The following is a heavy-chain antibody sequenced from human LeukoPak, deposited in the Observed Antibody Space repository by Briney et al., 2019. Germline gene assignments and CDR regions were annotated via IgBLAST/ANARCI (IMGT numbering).Heavy chain of an antibody. CDR2: IYYSGST. Sequence: SETLSLTCTVSGGSISSYYWSWIRQPPGKGLEWIGYIYYSGSTNYNASLKSRVTISVDTSKNQFSLKLNSVTAADTAVYYCASGFSMIVVSFDYWGQGTLVTVSS. CDR1: GGSISSYY. V-gene: IGHV4-59*01. J-gene: IGHJ4*02. D-gene: IGHD3-22*01. CDR3: ASGFSMIVVSFDY.